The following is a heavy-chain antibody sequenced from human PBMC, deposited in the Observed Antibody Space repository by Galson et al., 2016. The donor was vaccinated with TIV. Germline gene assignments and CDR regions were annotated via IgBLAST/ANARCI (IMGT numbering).Heavy chain of an antibody. Sequence: SVKVSCKASGYMFTDYYIHWVRQAPGQGLEWMGWITPINGDTKYAQKSQGRVAMTRDKSISTAYLELTRVTTDDTAVYYCARDRNTYYFDIPFDYWGQGTQVTVSS. CDR1: GYMFTDYY. J-gene: IGHJ4*02. CDR3: ARDRNTYYFDIPFDY. CDR2: ITPINGDT. V-gene: IGHV1-2*02. D-gene: IGHD3-9*01.